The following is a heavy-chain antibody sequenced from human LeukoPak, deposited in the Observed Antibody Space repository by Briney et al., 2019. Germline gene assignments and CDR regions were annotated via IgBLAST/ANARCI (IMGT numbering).Heavy chain of an antibody. CDR2: ISGSGGST. J-gene: IGHJ5*02. V-gene: IGHV3-23*01. CDR3: AKERATMVRGDWFDP. CDR1: GFTFSSYW. Sequence: GGSLRLSCADSGFTFSSYWMSWVRQAPGKGLEWVSAISGSGGSTYYADSVKGRFTISRDNSKNTLYLQMNSLRAEDTAVYYCAKERATMVRGDWFDPWGQGTLVTVSS. D-gene: IGHD3-10*01.